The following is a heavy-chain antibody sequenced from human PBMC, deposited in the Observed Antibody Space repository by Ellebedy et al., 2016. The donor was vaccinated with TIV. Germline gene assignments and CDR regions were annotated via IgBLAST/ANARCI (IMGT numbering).Heavy chain of an antibody. CDR3: ARDRGGQAFDS. V-gene: IGHV3-21*01. D-gene: IGHD3-10*01. Sequence: GGSLRLSXTTSGFRFISFGMDWVRQAPGKGLEWVSSISGGSTYIYYTDSVKGRFTVSRDNSKNSLYLQMDSLRADDTATYYCARDRGGQAFDSWGQGTLVTVSS. J-gene: IGHJ4*02. CDR1: GFRFISFG. CDR2: ISGGSTYI.